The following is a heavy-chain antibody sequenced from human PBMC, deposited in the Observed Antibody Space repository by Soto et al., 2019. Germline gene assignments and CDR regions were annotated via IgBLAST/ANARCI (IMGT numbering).Heavy chain of an antibody. Sequence: QVQLVESGGGVVQPGRSLRLSCAASGFTFSSYGMHWVRQAPGKGLEWVAVISYDGSNKYYADSVKGRFTISRDNSKSTLYLQRNSLRAEDTAVYYCANDFRRSLVGDAFDIWGQGTMVTVSS. J-gene: IGHJ3*02. CDR1: GFTFSSYG. CDR2: ISYDGSNK. D-gene: IGHD2-15*01. CDR3: ANDFRRSLVGDAFDI. V-gene: IGHV3-30*18.